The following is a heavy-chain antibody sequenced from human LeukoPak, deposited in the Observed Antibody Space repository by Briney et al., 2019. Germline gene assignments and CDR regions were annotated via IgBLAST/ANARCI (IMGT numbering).Heavy chain of an antibody. V-gene: IGHV3-23*01. D-gene: IGHD2-15*01. Sequence: GGSLRLSCAASGFTFSSYAMNWVRQAPGKGLEWVSAIRNDGGSTYYADSVKGRFTISRDNSKNTLYLQMNGLRAEDTAVYYCAKIPGISCFDYWGQGTLVTVSS. CDR1: GFTFSSYA. J-gene: IGHJ4*02. CDR3: AKIPGISCFDY. CDR2: IRNDGGST.